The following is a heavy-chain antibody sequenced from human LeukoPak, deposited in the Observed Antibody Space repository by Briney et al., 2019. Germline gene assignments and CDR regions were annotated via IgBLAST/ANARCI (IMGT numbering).Heavy chain of an antibody. Sequence: SQTLSLTCTVSGGSISSGGYYWSWIRQPPGKGLEWIGYIYHSGSTYYNPSLKSRVTISVDRSKNQFSLKLSSVTAADTAVYYCARAAFNVVVPAAIRADAFDIWGQGTMVTVSS. J-gene: IGHJ3*02. CDR2: IYHSGST. CDR1: GGSISSGGYY. CDR3: ARAAFNVVVPAAIRADAFDI. D-gene: IGHD2-2*02. V-gene: IGHV4-30-2*01.